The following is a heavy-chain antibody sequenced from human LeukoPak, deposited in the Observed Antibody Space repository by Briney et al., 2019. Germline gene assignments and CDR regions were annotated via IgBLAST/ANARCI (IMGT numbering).Heavy chain of an antibody. Sequence: GESLRLSCAASGFTFTTYWMTWVRQAPGKGLEWVANINQDGTEKYYVDSVKGRFTISRDNAKNSLYLQMSSLSAEDTAVYYCAKLRRPYLSYASGGYGGFDHWGLGTLVTVSS. J-gene: IGHJ4*02. D-gene: IGHD3-10*01. CDR3: AKLRRPYLSYASGGYGGFDH. CDR2: INQDGTEK. V-gene: IGHV3-7*01. CDR1: GFTFTTYW.